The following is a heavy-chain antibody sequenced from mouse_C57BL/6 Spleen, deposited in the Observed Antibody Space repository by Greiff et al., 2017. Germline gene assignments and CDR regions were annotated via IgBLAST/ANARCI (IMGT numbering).Heavy chain of an antibody. CDR2: IYPGAGDT. V-gene: IGHV1-80*01. J-gene: IGHJ4*01. CDR3: APRASPGMDY. CDR1: GYAFSSYW. Sequence: VQGVESGAELVKPGASVKISCKASGYAFSSYWMNWVKQRPGKGLEWIGQIYPGAGDTNYNGKFKGKATLTADKSSSTAYMQLSSLTSEDAAVYFCAPRASPGMDYWGQGTSVTVSS. D-gene: IGHD3-3*01.